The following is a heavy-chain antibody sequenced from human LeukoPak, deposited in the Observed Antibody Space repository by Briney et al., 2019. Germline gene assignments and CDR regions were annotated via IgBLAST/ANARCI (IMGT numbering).Heavy chain of an antibody. D-gene: IGHD3-10*01. CDR3: AKGGGSGTEFDY. CDR1: GFTFSNYG. Sequence: GGSLRLSCAASGFTFSNYGMHWVRQAPGKGLEWVAFIRYDGSNKYYADSVKGRFTISRDNSKNTLYLQMNSPRTEDTALYYCAKGGGSGTEFDYWGQGTRVTVSS. CDR2: IRYDGSNK. V-gene: IGHV3-30*02. J-gene: IGHJ4*02.